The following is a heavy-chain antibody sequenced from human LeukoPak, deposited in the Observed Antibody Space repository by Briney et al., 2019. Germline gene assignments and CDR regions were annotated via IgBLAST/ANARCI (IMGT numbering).Heavy chain of an antibody. J-gene: IGHJ6*03. Sequence: PGGSLRLSCAASGFTFSSYAMSSVRQAPGKGLEWVSAISGSGGSTYYADSVKGRFTISRDNSKNTLYLQMNSLRAEDTAVYYCASTRDGYNSDYYYYMDVWGKGTTVTVSS. V-gene: IGHV3-23*01. D-gene: IGHD5-24*01. CDR2: ISGSGGST. CDR3: ASTRDGYNSDYYYYMDV. CDR1: GFTFSSYA.